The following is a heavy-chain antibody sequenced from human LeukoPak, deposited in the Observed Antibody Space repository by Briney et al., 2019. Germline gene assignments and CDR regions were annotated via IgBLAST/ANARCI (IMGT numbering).Heavy chain of an antibody. CDR3: VSWAGGNSDVASFDY. CDR1: VYIFSDYY. Sequence: SSVKVSCKASVYIFSDYYMYWGRHAPGRGFEWRGWISRRSGATKIAEKFQGRVTLTRDTSISTAYVELTNLASDDTAVYYCVSWAGGNSDVASFDYWGQGTLVILSS. V-gene: IGHV1-2*02. CDR2: ISRRSGAT. D-gene: IGHD2-21*01. J-gene: IGHJ4*02.